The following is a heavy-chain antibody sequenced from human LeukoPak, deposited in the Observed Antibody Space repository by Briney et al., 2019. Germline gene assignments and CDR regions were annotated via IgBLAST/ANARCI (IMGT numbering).Heavy chain of an antibody. Sequence: ASVKVSCKASGYTFTSYYMHWVRQAPGQGLEWMGIINPSGGSTSYAQKFQGRVTMTRDTSTSTVYMELSSLRSEDTAVYYCARGMVLYDSSGYFTDPFDYWGQGTLVTVSS. CDR2: INPSGGST. V-gene: IGHV1-46*01. D-gene: IGHD3-22*01. CDR1: GYTFTSYY. CDR3: ARGMVLYDSSGYFTDPFDY. J-gene: IGHJ4*02.